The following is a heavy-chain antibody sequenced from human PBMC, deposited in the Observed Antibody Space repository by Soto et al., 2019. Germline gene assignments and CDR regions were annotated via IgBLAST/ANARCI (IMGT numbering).Heavy chain of an antibody. D-gene: IGHD6-6*01. CDR2: VSSTSTYT. Sequence: QVQLVESGGALVKPGGSLRLSCAASGFTFSDYYMTWFRQAPGKGLEWVSYVSSTSTYTSYADSVKGRFTISRDNAKNSLYLQMSSLRDEDTAVYYCARDPSRRSPPDYCGLGTLVTVSS. V-gene: IGHV3-11*05. CDR3: ARDPSRRSPPDY. CDR1: GFTFSDYY. J-gene: IGHJ4*02.